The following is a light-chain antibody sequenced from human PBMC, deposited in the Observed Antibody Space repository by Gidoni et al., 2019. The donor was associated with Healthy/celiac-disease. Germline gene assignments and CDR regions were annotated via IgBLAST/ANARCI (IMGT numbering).Light chain of an antibody. Sequence: DIVLTQSPGTLSLSPGERATVSCRASQSVSSSYLACYQQKPGQAPSLLIYGASSRATGIPDRCSGSGSGTGFTLTISRLEPEDFAVYYCQQYGSSPLLTFGGGTKVEIK. V-gene: IGKV3-20*01. CDR3: QQYGSSPLLT. J-gene: IGKJ4*01. CDR2: GAS. CDR1: QSVSSSY.